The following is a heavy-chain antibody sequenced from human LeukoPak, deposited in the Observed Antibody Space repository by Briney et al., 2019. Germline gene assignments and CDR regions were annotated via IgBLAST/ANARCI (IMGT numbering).Heavy chain of an antibody. CDR3: ARGGSAVNVLRYFDWLSMGGAFDI. D-gene: IGHD3-9*01. Sequence: PSETLSLTCTVSGGSISSGDYYWSWIRQPPGKGLEWIGYIYYSGSTYYNPSLKSRVTISVDTSKNQFSLKLSSVTAADTAVYYCARGGSAVNVLRYFDWLSMGGAFDIWGQGTMVTVSS. J-gene: IGHJ3*02. CDR2: IYYSGST. V-gene: IGHV4-30-4*08. CDR1: GGSISSGDYY.